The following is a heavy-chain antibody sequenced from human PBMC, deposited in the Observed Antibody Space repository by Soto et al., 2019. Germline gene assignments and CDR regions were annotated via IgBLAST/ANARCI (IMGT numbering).Heavy chain of an antibody. V-gene: IGHV3-30*18. CDR2: ISYDGSNK. CDR1: GFTFSSYG. Sequence: QVQLVESGGGVVQPGRSLRLSCAASGFTFSSYGMHWVRQAPGKGLEWVAVISYDGSNKYYADSVKGRFTISRDNSKNTLYLQMNSLRAEDTAVYYCAKDSSPGQVGEADYWGQGTLVTVSS. D-gene: IGHD1-26*01. J-gene: IGHJ4*02. CDR3: AKDSSPGQVGEADY.